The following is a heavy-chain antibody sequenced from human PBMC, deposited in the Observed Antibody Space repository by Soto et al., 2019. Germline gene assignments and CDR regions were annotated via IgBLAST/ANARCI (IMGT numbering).Heavy chain of an antibody. J-gene: IGHJ4*02. CDR3: ARGSSILTGYPFDY. Sequence: TSETLSLTCAVYGGSFSGYYWSWIRQPPGKGLEWIGEINHSGSTNYNPSLKSRVTISVDTSKNQFSLKLSSVTAADTAVYYCARGSSILTGYPFDYWGQGTLVTVSS. CDR2: INHSGST. CDR1: GGSFSGYY. D-gene: IGHD3-9*01. V-gene: IGHV4-34*01.